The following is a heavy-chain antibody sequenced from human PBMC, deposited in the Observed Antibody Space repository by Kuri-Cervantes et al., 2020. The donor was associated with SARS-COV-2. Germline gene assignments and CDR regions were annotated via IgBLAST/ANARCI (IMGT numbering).Heavy chain of an antibody. Sequence: ASVKVSCKASGGTFSSYAISWVRQAPGQGLEWMGIINPSGGSTSYAQKFQGRVTMTRDTSTSTVYMELSSLRSEDTAVYYCARDLEYRHILRDEDAFDIWGQGTMVTVSS. J-gene: IGHJ3*02. CDR2: INPSGGST. D-gene: IGHD3-9*01. CDR1: GGTFSSYA. V-gene: IGHV1-46*03. CDR3: ARDLEYRHILRDEDAFDI.